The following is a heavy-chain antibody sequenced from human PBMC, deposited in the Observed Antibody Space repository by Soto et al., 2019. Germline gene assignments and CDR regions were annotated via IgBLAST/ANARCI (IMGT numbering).Heavy chain of an antibody. CDR2: IQPSSGRT. D-gene: IGHD1-26*01. CDR1: GYSFTSLD. Sequence: ASVKVSCKASGYSFTSLDINWVRQTTGQGLEWMGWIQPSSGRTGYAQKFQGRVTMTRDTSINTAYMELSSLTSDDTAFYYCARGVTAGVDYWGQGTLVTVSS. V-gene: IGHV1-8*01. J-gene: IGHJ4*02. CDR3: ARGVTAGVDY.